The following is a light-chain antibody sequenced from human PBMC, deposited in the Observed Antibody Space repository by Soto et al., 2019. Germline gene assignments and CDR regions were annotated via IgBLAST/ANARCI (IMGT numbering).Light chain of an antibody. CDR1: SSDIGSYNY. CDR2: DVS. CDR3: CSHTTNNPRV. V-gene: IGLV2-14*03. Sequence: QSVLTQPASVSGSPGQSIAISCTGTSSDIGSYNYVSWYQQHPGKAPKLMIYDVSSRPSGVSNRFSGSKSGNTASLTISGLQAEDEADYYCCSHTTNNPRVFGTGTKLTVL. J-gene: IGLJ1*01.